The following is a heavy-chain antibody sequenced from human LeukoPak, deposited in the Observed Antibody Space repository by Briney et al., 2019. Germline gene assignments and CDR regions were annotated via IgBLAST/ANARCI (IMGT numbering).Heavy chain of an antibody. Sequence: GGSLRLSCAASGFTSSTYGMYWVRQAPGKGLEYVSSISSNGNTYYANSVKGRFTISRDNPKNTLYLQMGSLRDEDLAVYYCAELGITMIGGVWGKGTTVTISS. CDR2: ISSNGNT. D-gene: IGHD3-10*02. J-gene: IGHJ6*04. CDR1: GFTSSTYG. CDR3: AELGITMIGGV. V-gene: IGHV3-64*01.